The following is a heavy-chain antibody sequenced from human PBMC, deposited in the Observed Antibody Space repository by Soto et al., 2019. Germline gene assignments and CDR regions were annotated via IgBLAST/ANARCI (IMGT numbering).Heavy chain of an antibody. Sequence: SVKVSCKASGYTFTSSAMQWVRQARGQRLEWIGWIVVGSGNTNYAQKFQERVTITRDMSTSTAYMELSSLRSEDTAVYYCARDRGPSSGYYPYWFDPWGQGTLVTVS. CDR1: GYTFTSSA. D-gene: IGHD3-22*01. J-gene: IGHJ5*02. CDR3: ARDRGPSSGYYPYWFDP. V-gene: IGHV1-58*02. CDR2: IVVGSGNT.